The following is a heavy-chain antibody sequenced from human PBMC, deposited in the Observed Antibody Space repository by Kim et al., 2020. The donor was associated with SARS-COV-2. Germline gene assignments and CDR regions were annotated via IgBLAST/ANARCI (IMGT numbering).Heavy chain of an antibody. CDR3: ARFSSDYSSPVVDY. D-gene: IGHD4-17*01. Sequence: AQKFQGRVTMTRDTSTSTVYMELSSLRSEDTAVYYCARFSSDYSSPVVDYWGQGTLVTVSS. V-gene: IGHV1-46*01. J-gene: IGHJ4*02.